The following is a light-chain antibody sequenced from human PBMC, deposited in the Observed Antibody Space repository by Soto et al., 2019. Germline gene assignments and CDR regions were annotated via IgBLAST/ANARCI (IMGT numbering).Light chain of an antibody. Sequence: SVLTQPPSASGSPGQSVAISCTGTSSDVGGYNYVSWYQQHPGKAPKLMIYEVNKRPSGVPDRFSGSKSGNTASLTVSGLQAEDEADYFCATWDDSLNGFYVFGTGTKVTVL. CDR3: ATWDDSLNGFYV. V-gene: IGLV2-8*01. CDR2: EVN. CDR1: SSDVGGYNY. J-gene: IGLJ1*01.